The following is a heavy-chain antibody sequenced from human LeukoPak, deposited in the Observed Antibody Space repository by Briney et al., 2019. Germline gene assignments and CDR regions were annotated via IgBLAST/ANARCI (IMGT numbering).Heavy chain of an antibody. CDR1: GYTFTGYY. CDR2: INPNSGGT. D-gene: IGHD6-13*01. CDR3: ARDVQQLANYYYYGLDV. J-gene: IGHJ6*02. V-gene: IGHV1-2*02. Sequence: ASVKVSCKAAGYTFTGYYMHCVRQAPGEGLEWMGWINPNSGGTNYAQKFQGRVTMTRDTSISTAYMELNRLRSDDTAVYYCARDVQQLANYYYYGLDVWGQGTTVTVSS.